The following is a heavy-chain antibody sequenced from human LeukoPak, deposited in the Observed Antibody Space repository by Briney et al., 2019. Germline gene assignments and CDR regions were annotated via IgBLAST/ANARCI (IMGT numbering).Heavy chain of an antibody. J-gene: IGHJ4*02. CDR3: ARDTGLRNTVFGHRGVYFDY. CDR2: IKEDGSEK. D-gene: IGHD3-3*01. Sequence: GGSLRLSCAASGFTLSNNWMTWVRQAPGKGLEWVANIKEDGSEKYYVDSVKGRFTISRDNAKKSLYLQMNSLRAEDTAVYYCARDTGLRNTVFGHRGVYFDYWGQGTLVTVSS. CDR1: GFTLSNNW. V-gene: IGHV3-7*04.